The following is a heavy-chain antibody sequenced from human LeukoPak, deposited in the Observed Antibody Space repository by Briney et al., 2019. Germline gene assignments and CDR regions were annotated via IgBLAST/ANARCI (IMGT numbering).Heavy chain of an antibody. J-gene: IGHJ3*01. D-gene: IGHD2-8*01. Sequence: GTSLRFSCAASGFTLSSYGMHWVRQAPGKGLEWVAIIWLDGSNKDYADSVKGRFTISRDSSKSTLYLQMNSLRAEDTAVYYCAKRNGSNGGAFDLWGQGTMVTVSS. CDR1: GFTLSSYG. V-gene: IGHV3-33*06. CDR3: AKRNGSNGGAFDL. CDR2: IWLDGSNK.